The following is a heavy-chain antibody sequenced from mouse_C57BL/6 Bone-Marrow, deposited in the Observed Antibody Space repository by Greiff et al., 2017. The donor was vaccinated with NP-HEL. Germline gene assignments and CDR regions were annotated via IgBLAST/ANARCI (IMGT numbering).Heavy chain of an antibody. D-gene: IGHD2-3*01. CDR3: ARSKDGYYLRYFDV. V-gene: IGHV1-18*01. Sequence: VHVKQSGPELVKPGASVKIPCKASGYTFTDYNMDWVKQSHGKSLEWIGDINPNNGGTIYNQKFKGKATLTVDKSSSTAYMELRSLTSEDTAVYYCARSKDGYYLRYFDVWGTGTTVTVSS. CDR1: GYTFTDYN. CDR2: INPNNGGT. J-gene: IGHJ1*03.